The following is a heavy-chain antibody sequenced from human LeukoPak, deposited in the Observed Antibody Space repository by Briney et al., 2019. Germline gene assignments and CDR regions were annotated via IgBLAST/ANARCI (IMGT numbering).Heavy chain of an antibody. V-gene: IGHV4-34*01. CDR3: ARGSRNTMVRGVISY. Sequence: SETLSLTCAVYGGSFSGYYWSWSRQPPGKGLEWIGEINHSGSTNYNPSLKSRVTISVDTSKDQFSLKLSSVTAADTAVYYRARGSRNTMVRGVISYWGQGTLVTVSS. CDR2: INHSGST. J-gene: IGHJ4*02. D-gene: IGHD3-10*01. CDR1: GGSFSGYY.